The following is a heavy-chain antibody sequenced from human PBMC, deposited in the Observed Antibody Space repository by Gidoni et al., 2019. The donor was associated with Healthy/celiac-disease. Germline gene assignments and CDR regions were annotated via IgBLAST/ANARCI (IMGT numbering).Heavy chain of an antibody. CDR1: GFIFSSYA. J-gene: IGHJ4*02. CDR2: ISGSGGST. D-gene: IGHD5-18*01. Sequence: EVQLLESGGGLVQPGGSLRLSCAASGFIFSSYAMNWVRQAPGKGLEWVSAISGSGGSTYYADSVKGRFTISRDNTKNTLYLLMNSLRAEDTAVYYCAKAGWIQVWSSFDYWGQGTLVTVSS. CDR3: AKAGWIQVWSSFDY. V-gene: IGHV3-23*01.